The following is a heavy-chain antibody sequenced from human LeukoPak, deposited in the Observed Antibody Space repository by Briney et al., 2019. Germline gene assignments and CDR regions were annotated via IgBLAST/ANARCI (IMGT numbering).Heavy chain of an antibody. Sequence: SVHVSCLASRGTLRHYAISWVRQAPGHGLEGMGGIIPNFGTANYAQKFQGRVTITADESTSTAYMELSSLRSEDTAVYYCARESVVPAAISAFDIWGQGTMVTVSS. CDR2: IIPNFGTA. D-gene: IGHD2-2*02. CDR3: ARESVVPAAISAFDI. V-gene: IGHV1-69*13. J-gene: IGHJ3*02. CDR1: RGTLRHYA.